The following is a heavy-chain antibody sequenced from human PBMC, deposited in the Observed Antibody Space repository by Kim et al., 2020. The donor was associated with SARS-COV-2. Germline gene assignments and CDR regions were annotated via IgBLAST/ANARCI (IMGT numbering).Heavy chain of an antibody. CDR2: ITNTGGRA. CDR3: AKDGGVQLGYCSGGSCYSSSDV. Sequence: GGSLRLSCEASGFMFSSYIMNWFRQPPGKGLEWVSTITNTGGRAFYADSVKGRFTISRDNFKNTLYLHMTSLRAEDTALYYCAKDGGVQLGYCSGGSCYSSSDVWGRGTTVTVSS. V-gene: IGHV3-23*01. D-gene: IGHD2-15*01. CDR1: GFMFSSYI. J-gene: IGHJ6*02.